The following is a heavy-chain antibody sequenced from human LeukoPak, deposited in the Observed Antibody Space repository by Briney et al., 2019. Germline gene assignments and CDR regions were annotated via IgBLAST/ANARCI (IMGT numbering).Heavy chain of an antibody. CDR3: ARGCSSTSCVDY. J-gene: IGHJ4*02. CDR1: GGFFSGYF. Sequence: SETLSLTCAVYGGFFSGYFWSWIRQPPGKGLEWIGEINHSGSTNYNPSLKRRVTISVDTSKNQFSLKLSSVTAADSAVYYCARGCSSTSCVDYWGRGTLVTVSS. D-gene: IGHD2-2*01. CDR2: INHSGST. V-gene: IGHV4-34*01.